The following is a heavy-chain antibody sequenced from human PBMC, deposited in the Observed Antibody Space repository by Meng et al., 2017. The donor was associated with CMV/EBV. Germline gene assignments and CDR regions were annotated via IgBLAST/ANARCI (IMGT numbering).Heavy chain of an antibody. D-gene: IGHD2-15*01. CDR1: GFTFSSYA. CDR2: ISYDGSNK. J-gene: IGHJ4*02. V-gene: IGHV3-30*04. Sequence: GESLKISCAASGFTFSSYAMHWVRQAPGKGLEWVAVISYDGSNKYYADSVKGRFTISRDNPKNTLYLQMNSLRAEDTAVYYCASSSSVVVVADEGYWGQGTLVTVSS. CDR3: ASSSSVVVVADEGY.